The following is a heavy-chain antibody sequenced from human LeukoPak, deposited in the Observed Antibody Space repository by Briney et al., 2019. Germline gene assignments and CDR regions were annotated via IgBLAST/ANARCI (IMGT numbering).Heavy chain of an antibody. V-gene: IGHV3-33*01. D-gene: IGHD5-18*01. CDR2: IWYDGSNK. CDR1: GFPFGTYA. J-gene: IGHJ4*02. Sequence: GGSLRLSCTGSGFPFGTYAMSWVRQAPGKGPEWVAIIWYDGSNKYYAESVEGRFTISRDNSKNTLYLQMNSLRAEDTAVYSCARGLGYSYGYGIDYWGQGTLVIASS. CDR3: ARGLGYSYGYGIDY.